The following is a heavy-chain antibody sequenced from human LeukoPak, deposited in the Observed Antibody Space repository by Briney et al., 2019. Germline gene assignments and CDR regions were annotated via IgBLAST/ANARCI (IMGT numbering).Heavy chain of an antibody. CDR3: ARERQQLAYYYYYYMDV. Sequence: SETLSLTCAVYGGSFSGYYWSWIRQPPGKGLEWIGEINHSGSTNYNPSLKSRVTISVDTSKNQFSLKLSSVTAADTAVYYCARERQQLAYYYYYYMDVWGKGTTVTVSS. CDR2: INHSGST. V-gene: IGHV4-34*01. D-gene: IGHD6-13*01. CDR1: GGSFSGYY. J-gene: IGHJ6*03.